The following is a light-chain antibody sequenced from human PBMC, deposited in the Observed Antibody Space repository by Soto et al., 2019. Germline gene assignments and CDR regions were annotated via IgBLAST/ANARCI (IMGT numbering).Light chain of an antibody. CDR3: QQYNTWPPT. J-gene: IGKJ3*01. CDR1: QSVSGF. CDR2: DAS. V-gene: IGKV3-11*01. Sequence: EIVLTQSPATLSLSPGERATLSCRASQSVSGFLAWFQQKPGQAPRLLIYDASKRATGIPARFSGSGFGTDYTLTINSLQSEGFAVYWCQQYNTWPPTFGPGTTVDIK.